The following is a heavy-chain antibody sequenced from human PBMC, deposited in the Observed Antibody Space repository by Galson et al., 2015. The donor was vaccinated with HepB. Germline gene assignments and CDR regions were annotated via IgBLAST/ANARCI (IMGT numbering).Heavy chain of an antibody. Sequence: SGAEVKEPGESLRISCKGSGYSFTTYWINWVRQMPGKGLEWMGTIDPDDSYTRYSPAFQGHVTISTDNSINTAYLQWTSLKASDTAIYYCVRQSELGQWLAFSFDSWGQGTPVTVAS. D-gene: IGHD6-19*01. J-gene: IGHJ4*02. CDR3: VRQSELGQWLAFSFDS. CDR2: IDPDDSYT. CDR1: GYSFTTYW. V-gene: IGHV5-10-1*01.